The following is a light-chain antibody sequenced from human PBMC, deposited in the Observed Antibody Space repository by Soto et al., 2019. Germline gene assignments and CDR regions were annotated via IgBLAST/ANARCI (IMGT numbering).Light chain of an antibody. J-gene: IGKJ1*01. CDR2: DAS. V-gene: IGKV1-5*01. CDR1: QSISNW. Sequence: DIQMTQSPSTLSASIGDRVSITCRASQSISNWLAWYQQKPGNAPKLLIYDASSLESGVPSRFSGSGSGTEFTLTISSLQPDDFATYYCQQYKSYVWTFGQGTKVEI. CDR3: QQYKSYVWT.